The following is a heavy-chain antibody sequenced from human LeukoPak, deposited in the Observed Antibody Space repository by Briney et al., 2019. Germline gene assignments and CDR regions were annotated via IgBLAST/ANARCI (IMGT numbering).Heavy chain of an antibody. J-gene: IGHJ4*02. V-gene: IGHV3-30-3*01. D-gene: IGHD2-2*02. Sequence: GGSLRLSCAASGFTFSSYAMHWVRQAPGKGLEWVAVISYDGSNKYDADSVKGGFTISRDNSKNTLYLQMNSLRAEDTAVYYCARDAEYQLLNPGMATNWGQGTLVTVSS. CDR1: GFTFSSYA. CDR3: ARDAEYQLLNPGMATN. CDR2: ISYDGSNK.